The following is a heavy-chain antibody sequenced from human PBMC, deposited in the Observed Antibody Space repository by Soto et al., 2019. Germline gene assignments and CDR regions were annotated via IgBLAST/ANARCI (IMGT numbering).Heavy chain of an antibody. Sequence: SQTLSLTCTLSGGSISSYYWSWMRQPPGKGLEWIGYIYYSGSTNYNPSLKSRVTIPVDTSKNQFSLKLSSVAAADTPVYYCANVHIITFGGIIGPNSECDICRKRKMSTVS. V-gene: IGHV4-59*08. D-gene: IGHD3-16*01. CDR3: ANVHIITFGGIIGPNSECDI. CDR1: GGSISSYY. J-gene: IGHJ3*02. CDR2: IYYSGST.